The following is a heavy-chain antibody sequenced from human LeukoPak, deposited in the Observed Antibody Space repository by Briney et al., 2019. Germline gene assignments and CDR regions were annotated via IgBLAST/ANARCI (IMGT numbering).Heavy chain of an antibody. D-gene: IGHD4-17*01. Sequence: SETLSLTCAVYGGSFTTYYWNWIRQSPGKGLEWIGEINHTGTTNYNPSLKSRVTISVDTSKNQFSLKLSSVTAADTAVYYCARVYFYGDYGFDYWGQGTLVTVSS. V-gene: IGHV4-34*01. CDR1: GGSFTTYY. J-gene: IGHJ4*02. CDR2: INHTGTT. CDR3: ARVYFYGDYGFDY.